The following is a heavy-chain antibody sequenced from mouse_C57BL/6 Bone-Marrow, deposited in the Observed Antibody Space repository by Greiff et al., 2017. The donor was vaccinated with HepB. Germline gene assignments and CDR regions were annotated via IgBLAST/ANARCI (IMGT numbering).Heavy chain of an antibody. CDR3: ARSAIYYGNYGYFDV. CDR2: IYPGDGDT. V-gene: IGHV1-82*01. Sequence: QVQLQQSGPELVKPGASVKISCKASGYAFSSSWMNWVKQRPGKGLEWIGRIYPGDGDTNYNGKFKGKATLTADKSSSTAYMQLSSLTSEDSAVYFCARSAIYYGNYGYFDVWGTGTTVTVSS. D-gene: IGHD2-1*01. J-gene: IGHJ1*03. CDR1: GYAFSSSW.